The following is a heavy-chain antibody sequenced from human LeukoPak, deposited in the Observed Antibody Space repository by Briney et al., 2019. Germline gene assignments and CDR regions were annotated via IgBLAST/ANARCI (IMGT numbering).Heavy chain of an antibody. J-gene: IGHJ1*01. CDR3: AKDLFDGPGSLQH. D-gene: IGHD3-10*01. CDR2: ISYDGSNK. CDR1: GFTFSSYG. V-gene: IGHV3-30*18. Sequence: GGSLRLSCAASGFTFSSYGMHWVRQAPGKGLEWVAVISYDGSNKYYADSVKGRFTISRDNPKNTLYLQMNSLRAEDTAVYYCAKDLFDGPGSLQHWGQGTLVTVSS.